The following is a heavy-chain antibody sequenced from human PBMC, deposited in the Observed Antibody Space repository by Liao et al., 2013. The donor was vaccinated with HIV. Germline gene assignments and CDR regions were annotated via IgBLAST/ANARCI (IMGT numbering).Heavy chain of an antibody. CDR1: GGSISSYY. V-gene: IGHV4-4*07. CDR2: IHGNGNVRT. D-gene: IGHD5-12*01. CDR3: VAATITFYY. J-gene: IGHJ4*02. Sequence: QVQLQESGPGLVKPSETLSLTCTVSGGSISSYYWSWIRQPAGKGLEWIGRIHGNGNVRTAYNPSLESRVTMSVDTSRNQVFLKLSSVTAADTAVYYCVAATITFYYWGQGTLVTVSS.